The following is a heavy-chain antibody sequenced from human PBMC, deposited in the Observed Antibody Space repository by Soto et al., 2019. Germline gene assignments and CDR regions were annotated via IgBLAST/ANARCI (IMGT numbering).Heavy chain of an antibody. CDR1: GYTFTSYY. D-gene: IGHD1-7*01. Sequence: ASVKVSCKASGYTFTSYYMHWVRQAPGQGLEWMGIINASNGNTSYAQKLQGRVTMTTDTSTSTAYMELRSLRSDDTAVYYCARLSTGARANDYWGQGTLVTVSS. J-gene: IGHJ4*02. CDR2: INASNGNT. CDR3: ARLSTGARANDY. V-gene: IGHV1-46*01.